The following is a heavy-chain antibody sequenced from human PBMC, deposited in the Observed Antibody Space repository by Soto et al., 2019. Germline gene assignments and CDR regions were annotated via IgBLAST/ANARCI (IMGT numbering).Heavy chain of an antibody. Sequence: SGPTLVNPTETLTLTCTVSGFSLSDARMGVSWIRQPPGKALEWLAHIFSNDEKSYSTSLKSRLTISKDTSKSQVVLTMTNMDPVDTATYYCARIVGYCSSTSCYEKGLYYYFYCYMYVWGKGTTVTVSS. CDR2: IFSNDEK. D-gene: IGHD2-2*01. CDR3: ARIVGYCSSTSCYEKGLYYYFYCYMYV. V-gene: IGHV2-26*01. J-gene: IGHJ6*03. CDR1: GFSLSDARMG.